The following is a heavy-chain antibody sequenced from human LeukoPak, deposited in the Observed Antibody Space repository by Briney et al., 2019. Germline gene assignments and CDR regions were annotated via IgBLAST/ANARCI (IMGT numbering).Heavy chain of an antibody. CDR3: ARASSGWSAGWLDP. CDR1: GFTFIGYW. V-gene: IGHV3-7*01. CDR2: IKQDGSEK. J-gene: IGHJ5*02. D-gene: IGHD6-19*01. Sequence: GGPWRLSCAASGFTFIGYWISWVRQAPGKGRDGVADIKQDGSEKYYVDSVKGRFTISRDNAKNSLYLQMNSLRAEDTAVYYCARASSGWSAGWLDPWGQGTLVTVSS.